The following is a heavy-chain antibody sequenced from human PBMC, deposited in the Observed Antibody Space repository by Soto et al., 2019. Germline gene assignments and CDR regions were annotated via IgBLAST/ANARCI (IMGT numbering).Heavy chain of an antibody. Sequence: ASVKVSCKASGYTFTGHYIHWVRQAPEQGPEWMGEIGPESGATRYAQKFQGRVTMTRDTSTTTVYMELKNLSPDDTAVYYCGRGRSGQRVVFYWGQGTPVTVSS. CDR3: GRGRSGQRVVFY. CDR2: IGPESGAT. J-gene: IGHJ4*02. D-gene: IGHD1-26*01. CDR1: GYTFTGHY. V-gene: IGHV1-2*02.